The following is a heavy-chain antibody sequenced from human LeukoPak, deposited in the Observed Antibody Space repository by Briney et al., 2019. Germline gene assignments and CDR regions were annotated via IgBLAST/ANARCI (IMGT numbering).Heavy chain of an antibody. CDR2: ISSSGSTI. CDR1: GFTFSSYS. V-gene: IGHV3-48*04. J-gene: IGHJ4*02. Sequence: GGSLRLSFAASGFTFSSYSMNWVRQAPGKGLEWVSYISSSGSTIYYADSVKGRFTISRDNAKNSLYLQMNSLRAEDTAVYYCARDVNYYDSSGYPQLFDYWGQGTLVTVSS. D-gene: IGHD3-22*01. CDR3: ARDVNYYDSSGYPQLFDY.